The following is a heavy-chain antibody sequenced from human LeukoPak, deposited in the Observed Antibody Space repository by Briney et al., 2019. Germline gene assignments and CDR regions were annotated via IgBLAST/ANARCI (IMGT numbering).Heavy chain of an antibody. J-gene: IGHJ3*02. Sequence: GGSLRLSCAASGFTFSSYEMNWVRQAPGKGLEWVSSISSSSSYIYYADSVKGRFTISRDNAKNSLYLQMNSLRAEDTAVYYCARARATVVTRDAFDIWGQGTMVTVSS. CDR2: ISSSSSYI. CDR3: ARARATVVTRDAFDI. V-gene: IGHV3-21*01. D-gene: IGHD4-23*01. CDR1: GFTFSSYE.